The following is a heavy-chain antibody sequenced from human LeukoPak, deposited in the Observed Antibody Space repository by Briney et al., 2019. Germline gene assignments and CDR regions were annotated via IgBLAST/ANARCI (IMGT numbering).Heavy chain of an antibody. V-gene: IGHV4-59*01. CDR1: GDSIRTSF. CDR2: VHYSESA. J-gene: IGHJ3*02. D-gene: IGHD1-14*01. CDR3: ARDRRRDLFHAFDI. Sequence: SETLSLTCTVSGDSIRTSFWSWIRQPPGKGLEWIAYVHYSESANYNPSLKSRVTISLDTPKNQFSLKLSSVTAADTAIYFCARDRRRDLFHAFDIWGRGTTLTVSP.